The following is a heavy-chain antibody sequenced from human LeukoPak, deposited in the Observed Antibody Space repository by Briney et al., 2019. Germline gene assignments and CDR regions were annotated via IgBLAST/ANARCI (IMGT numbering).Heavy chain of an antibody. CDR2: IFYSGRT. V-gene: IGHV4-59*11. Sequence: SETLSLTCTGSGGSISGHYWSWIRQPPGRGLEWIGYIFYSGRTNYNPSLKSRVTMSVDTSKNQFSLQLSSVTAADTAVYYCARVRSAAATNAFDYCGQGTLVTVSS. CDR1: GGSISGHY. J-gene: IGHJ4*02. D-gene: IGHD6-13*01. CDR3: ARVRSAAATNAFDY.